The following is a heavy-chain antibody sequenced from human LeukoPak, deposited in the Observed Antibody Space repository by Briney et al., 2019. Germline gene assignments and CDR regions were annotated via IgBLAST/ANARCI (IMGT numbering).Heavy chain of an antibody. CDR2: IYSGDRT. Sequence: PGGSLRLSCAASGFSVSSNYMSWVRQAPGKGLEWVSVIYSGDRTYYADSVKGRFTISRDSSKNTLYLQMNSLRAEDTAVYYCARAGLRYFDWLGGSYYYYMDVWGKGTTVTVSS. CDR3: ARAGLRYFDWLGGSYYYYMDV. D-gene: IGHD3-9*01. CDR1: GFSVSSNY. V-gene: IGHV3-53*01. J-gene: IGHJ6*03.